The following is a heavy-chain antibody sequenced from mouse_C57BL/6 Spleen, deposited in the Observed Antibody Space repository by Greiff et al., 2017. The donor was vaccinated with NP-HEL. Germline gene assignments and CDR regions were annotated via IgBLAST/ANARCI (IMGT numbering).Heavy chain of an antibody. Sequence: EVQLQQSGPELVKPGASVKISCKASGYTFTDYYMNWVKQSHGKSLEWIGDINPNNGGTSYNQKFKGKATLTVDKSSSTAYMELRSLTSEDSAVYYGARGERLLFAYWGQGTLVTVSA. CDR2: INPNNGGT. D-gene: IGHD2-3*01. J-gene: IGHJ3*01. V-gene: IGHV1-26*01. CDR3: ARGERLLFAY. CDR1: GYTFTDYY.